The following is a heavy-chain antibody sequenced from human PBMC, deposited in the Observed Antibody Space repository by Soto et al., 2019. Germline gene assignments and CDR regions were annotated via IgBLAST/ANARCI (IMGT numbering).Heavy chain of an antibody. CDR3: AKVQYYYGSGSYRHFDY. J-gene: IGHJ4*02. CDR2: ISGSGGST. Sequence: GGSLRLSCAASGFTFSSYAMSWVRQAPGKGLEWVSAISGSGGSTYYADSVKGRFTISRDNSKNTLYLQMNSLRAEDTAVYYCAKVQYYYGSGSYRHFDYWGQGALVTVSS. D-gene: IGHD3-10*01. CDR1: GFTFSSYA. V-gene: IGHV3-23*01.